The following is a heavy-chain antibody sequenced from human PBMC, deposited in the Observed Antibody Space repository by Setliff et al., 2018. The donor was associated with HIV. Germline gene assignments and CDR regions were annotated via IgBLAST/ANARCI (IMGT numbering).Heavy chain of an antibody. Sequence: SETLSLTCTVSGGSISSGSYYWSWIRQPPGEGLEWIGSLYHSGSTHYNASLKSRVTISVDTSKNQFSLKLTSVTAADTAVYYCARDMMYHYDRSGSFGWFGPWGQGTLVTVSS. V-gene: IGHV4-39*07. CDR2: LYHSGST. D-gene: IGHD3-22*01. J-gene: IGHJ5*02. CDR1: GGSISSGSYY. CDR3: ARDMMYHYDRSGSFGWFGP.